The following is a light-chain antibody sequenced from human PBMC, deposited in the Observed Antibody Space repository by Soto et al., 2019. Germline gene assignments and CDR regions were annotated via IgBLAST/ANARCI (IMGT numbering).Light chain of an antibody. CDR1: QSISSY. Sequence: DVRMTQSPSSLSAAVVDRVTITFRASQSISSYLNWYQHKLGRAPKLLVYGAFSLQSGVPSRFSGSISGTDFTLTISSLQPEDFATYYCQKNYDTPPTCGQGKRRAIK. J-gene: IGKJ5*01. CDR2: GAF. V-gene: IGKV1-39*01. CDR3: QKNYDTPPT.